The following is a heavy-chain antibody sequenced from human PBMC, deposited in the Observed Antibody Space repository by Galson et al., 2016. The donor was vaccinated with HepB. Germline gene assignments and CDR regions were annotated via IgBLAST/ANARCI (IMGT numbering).Heavy chain of an antibody. CDR2: ISDSGANT. CDR3: VADHGCFACFDF. Sequence: SLRLSCAASGFTFSAYAMAWARQAPGKGLEWVSGISDSGANTYYADSVRGRFSISRDDSKSTLYLQMTNLRADDTALYYCVADHGCFACFDFWGRGTMVTVSS. J-gene: IGHJ3*01. V-gene: IGHV3-23*01. D-gene: IGHD2-21*01. CDR1: GFTFSAYA.